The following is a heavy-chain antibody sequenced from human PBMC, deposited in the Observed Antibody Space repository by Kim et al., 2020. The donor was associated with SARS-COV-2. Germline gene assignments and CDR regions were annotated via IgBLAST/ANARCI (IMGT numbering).Heavy chain of an antibody. V-gene: IGHV1-69*13. CDR3: AREDILTGYYIRGGGAYDY. CDR1: GGTFSSYA. J-gene: IGHJ4*02. Sequence: SVKVSCKASGGTFSSYAISWVRQAPGQALEWMGGIIPIFGTANYAQKFQGRVTITADESTSTAYMELSSLRSEDTAVYYCAREDILTGYYIRGGGAYDYWGQGTLVTVSS. D-gene: IGHD3-9*01. CDR2: IIPIFGTA.